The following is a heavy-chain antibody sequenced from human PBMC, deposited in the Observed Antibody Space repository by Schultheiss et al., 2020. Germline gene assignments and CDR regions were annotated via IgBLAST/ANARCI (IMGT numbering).Heavy chain of an antibody. CDR1: GVSITDYH. V-gene: IGHV4-4*07. CDR2: VYTSGNT. D-gene: IGHD3-22*01. J-gene: IGHJ6*04. CDR3: ARDGGYYPKTHYYYYGIDV. Sequence: SETLSLTCSAPGVSITDYHWSWIRQPAGKGLEWIGRVYTSGNTNYMPSLKSRVTMSVDTSKNQISLSLTSMIAADTAVYYCARDGGYYPKTHYYYYGIDVWGEGTTVTVSS.